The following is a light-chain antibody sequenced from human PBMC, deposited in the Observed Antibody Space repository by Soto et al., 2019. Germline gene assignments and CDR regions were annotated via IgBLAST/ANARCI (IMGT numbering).Light chain of an antibody. J-gene: IGLJ1*01. CDR3: SSYTSRSTLV. CDR2: EVT. Sequence: QSALTQPASVSGSPGQSITISCTGASSDVGGYDYVSWYQRNPGKAPKLLIYEVTNRPSGVSSRFSGSRSDNTASLTISGLQTEDEADYYCSSYTSRSTLVFGTGTKLTVL. V-gene: IGLV2-14*01. CDR1: SSDVGGYDY.